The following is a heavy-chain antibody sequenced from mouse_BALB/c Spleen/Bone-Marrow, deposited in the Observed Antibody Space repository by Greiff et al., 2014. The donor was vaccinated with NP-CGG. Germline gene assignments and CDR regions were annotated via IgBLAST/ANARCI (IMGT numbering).Heavy chain of an antibody. D-gene: IGHD2-3*01. CDR3: ATYDGYYFDY. CDR1: GDSITSGY. CDR2: IRYSGNT. V-gene: IGHV3-8*02. J-gene: IGHJ2*01. Sequence: EVKLVESGPSLVKPSQTLCLTCSVTGDSITSGYWNWIRKFPGNKLEYMGYIRYSGNTYYNQSLKSGISITRDTSKNQYNLQLNSVTTEDSATYYCATYDGYYFDYWGQGTTLTVSS.